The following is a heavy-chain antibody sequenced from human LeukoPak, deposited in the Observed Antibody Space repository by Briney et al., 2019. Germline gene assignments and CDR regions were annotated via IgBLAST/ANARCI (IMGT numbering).Heavy chain of an antibody. CDR3: ARSIRYYYYGMDV. CDR2: ISDDGSNK. D-gene: IGHD6-6*01. V-gene: IGHV3-30-3*01. CDR1: GFTFSSYA. Sequence: GGSLRLSCAASGFTFSSYAMHWVRQAPGKGRECVAVISDDGSNKYYADSVKGRFTISRDNSKNTLYLQMNSLRAEDTAVYYCARSIRYYYYGMDVWGQGTTVTVSS. J-gene: IGHJ6*02.